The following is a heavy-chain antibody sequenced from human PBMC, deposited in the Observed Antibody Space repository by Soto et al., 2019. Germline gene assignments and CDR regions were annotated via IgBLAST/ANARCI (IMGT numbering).Heavy chain of an antibody. V-gene: IGHV3-23*01. Sequence: GGSLRLSCAASGFTFSSYAMSWVRQAPGKGLEWVSAISGSGGSTYYADSVKGRFTISRDNSKNTLYLQMNSLRAEDTAVYYCAKSGGGGQWLRLAYYFDYWGQGTLVTVSS. CDR3: AKSGGGGQWLRLAYYFDY. D-gene: IGHD5-12*01. CDR1: GFTFSSYA. CDR2: ISGSGGST. J-gene: IGHJ4*02.